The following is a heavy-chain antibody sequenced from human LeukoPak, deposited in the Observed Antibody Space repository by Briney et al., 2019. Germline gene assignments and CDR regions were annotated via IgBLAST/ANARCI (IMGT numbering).Heavy chain of an antibody. Sequence: PGGPLRLSCAASGFTFSSYVMNWVRQAPGKGLEWVSGISDSGGGTYYADSVKGRFTISRDNSKNTLYLQMNSLRAEDTAVYYCAKLPGRAADYWGQGTLVTVSS. CDR3: AKLPGRAADY. V-gene: IGHV3-23*01. CDR2: ISDSGGGT. CDR1: GFTFSSYV. J-gene: IGHJ4*02.